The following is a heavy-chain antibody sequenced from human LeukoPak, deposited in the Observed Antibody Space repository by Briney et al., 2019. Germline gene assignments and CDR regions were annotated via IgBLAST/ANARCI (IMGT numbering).Heavy chain of an antibody. Sequence: GGSLRLSCAASGFTFSSYAMHWVRQAAGKGLEWVAVISYDGSNKYYADSVKGRFTISRDNSKNTLYLQMNSLRAEDTAVYYCARETTVTHFDYWGQGTLVTVSS. J-gene: IGHJ4*02. CDR1: GFTFSSYA. V-gene: IGHV3-30-3*01. D-gene: IGHD4-17*01. CDR3: ARETTVTHFDY. CDR2: ISYDGSNK.